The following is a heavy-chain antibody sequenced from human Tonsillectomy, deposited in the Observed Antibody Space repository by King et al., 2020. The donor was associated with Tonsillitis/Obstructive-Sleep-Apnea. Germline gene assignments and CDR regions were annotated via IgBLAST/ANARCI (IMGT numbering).Heavy chain of an antibody. CDR1: GGSISSYY. CDR3: AREMMVRGVHYGMDV. Sequence: QLQESGPGLVKPSETLSLTCTVSGGSISSYYWSWIRQPPGKGLEWIGYIYYSGSTNYNPSLKSRVTISVDTSKNQFSLKLSSVTAADTAVYYCAREMMVRGVHYGMDVWGQGTTVTVSS. CDR2: IYYSGST. J-gene: IGHJ6*02. V-gene: IGHV4-59*01. D-gene: IGHD3-10*01.